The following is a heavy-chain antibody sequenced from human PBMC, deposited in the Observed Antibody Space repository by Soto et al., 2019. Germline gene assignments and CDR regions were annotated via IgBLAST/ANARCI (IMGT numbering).Heavy chain of an antibody. D-gene: IGHD2-15*01. V-gene: IGHV1-46*03. Sequence: QVQLVQSGAEVKKPGASVKVSCKASGYTFTSYYMHWVRQAPGQGLEWMGIINPSGGSTSYAQKFQGRVTMTRDTSTSTVYMELSSLRSEDTAVYYCARVTGYCSGGSCYSRGTGRVDYWGQGTLVTVSS. CDR1: GYTFTSYY. CDR2: INPSGGST. CDR3: ARVTGYCSGGSCYSRGTGRVDY. J-gene: IGHJ4*02.